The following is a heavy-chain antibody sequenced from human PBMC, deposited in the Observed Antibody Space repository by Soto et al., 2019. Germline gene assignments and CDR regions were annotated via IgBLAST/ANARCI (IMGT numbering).Heavy chain of an antibody. J-gene: IGHJ6*02. Sequence: GSLRLSCAASGFTVSSNYMSWVRQAPGKGLEWVSVIYSGGSTYYADSVKGRFTISRHNSKNTLYLQMNSLRAEDTAVYYCARDVGVVTATHYGMDVWGQGTTVTVSS. CDR1: GFTVSSNY. V-gene: IGHV3-53*04. D-gene: IGHD2-21*02. CDR3: ARDVGVVTATHYGMDV. CDR2: IYSGGST.